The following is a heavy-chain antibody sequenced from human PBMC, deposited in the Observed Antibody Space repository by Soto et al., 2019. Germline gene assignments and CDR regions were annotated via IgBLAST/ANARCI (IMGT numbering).Heavy chain of an antibody. CDR2: IYHSGST. Sequence: PSETLSLTCAVSGGSISSSNWWSWVRQPPGKGLEWIGEIYHSGSTNYNPSLKSRVTISVDTSKNQFSLKLSSVTAADTAVYYCARRWGPTFDFWGQGTLVTVSS. J-gene: IGHJ4*02. V-gene: IGHV4-4*02. CDR3: ARRWGPTFDF. D-gene: IGHD1-26*01. CDR1: GGSISSSNW.